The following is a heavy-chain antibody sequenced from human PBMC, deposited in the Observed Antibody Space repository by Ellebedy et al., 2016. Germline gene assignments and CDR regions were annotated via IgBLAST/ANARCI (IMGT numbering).Heavy chain of an antibody. CDR1: GGSISRYY. Sequence: SETLSLTCIVSGGSISRYYWSWIRQPPGRGLEWNGKIYYTGTPNYNPSLQSRVTISLDTSKTQFSLRLTSVTAADTAVDYCARIGGVSFGERPIDYWGQGTLVTVSS. CDR3: ARIGGVSFGERPIDY. D-gene: IGHD3-10*01. V-gene: IGHV4-59*01. J-gene: IGHJ4*02. CDR2: IYYTGTP.